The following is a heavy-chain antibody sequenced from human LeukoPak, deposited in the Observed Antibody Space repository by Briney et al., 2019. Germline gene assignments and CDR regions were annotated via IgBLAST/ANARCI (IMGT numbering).Heavy chain of an antibody. CDR2: ISSSSSTI. CDR3: ARSSQWLADY. CDR1: GFTFSSYS. V-gene: IGHV3-48*04. D-gene: IGHD6-19*01. Sequence: GGSLRLSCAASGFTFSSYSVNWVRQAPGKGLEWVSYISSSSSTIYYADSVKGRFTTSRDNAKNSLYLQMNSLRAEDTAVYYCARSSQWLADYWGQGTLVTVSS. J-gene: IGHJ4*02.